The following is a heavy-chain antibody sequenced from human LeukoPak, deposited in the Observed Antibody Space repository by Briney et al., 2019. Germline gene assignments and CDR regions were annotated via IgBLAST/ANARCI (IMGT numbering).Heavy chain of an antibody. Sequence: GRSLRLSCAASGFTFSSYAMHWVRQAPGKGLEWVAVISYDGSNKYYADSVKGRFTISRDNSKNALCLQMNSLRAEDTAVYYCAREDYGDYFFSVQHWGQGTLVTVSS. CDR3: AREDYGDYFFSVQH. J-gene: IGHJ1*01. V-gene: IGHV3-30-3*01. D-gene: IGHD4-17*01. CDR1: GFTFSSYA. CDR2: ISYDGSNK.